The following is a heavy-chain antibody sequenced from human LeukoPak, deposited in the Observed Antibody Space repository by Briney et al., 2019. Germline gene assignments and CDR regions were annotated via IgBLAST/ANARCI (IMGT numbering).Heavy chain of an antibody. CDR3: ARDLRGSATSYSSGAWDY. D-gene: IGHD3-9*01. Sequence: SVKVSCKASGGTFSNYAISWVRQAPRHGLEWMGGIIPSFDTADNAQKFQGRLTITADESTSNAYMELSSLRAEDTAVYYSARDLRGSATSYSSGAWDYWGQGTLVTVSS. V-gene: IGHV1-69*13. CDR2: IIPSFDTA. J-gene: IGHJ4*01. CDR1: GGTFSNYA.